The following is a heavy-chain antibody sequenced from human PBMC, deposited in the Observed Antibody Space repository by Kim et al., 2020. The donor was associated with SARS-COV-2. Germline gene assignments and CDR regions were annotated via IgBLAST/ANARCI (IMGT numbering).Heavy chain of an antibody. CDR2: ISGSGGST. D-gene: IGHD3-22*01. CDR1: GFTFSSYA. V-gene: IGHV3-23*01. Sequence: GGSLRLSCAASGFTFSSYAMSWVRQAPGKGLEWVSAISGSGGSTYYADSVKGRFTISRDNSKNTLYLQMNSLRAEDTAVYYCAKPVGSSGYYGGSNWGQGTLVTVSS. CDR3: AKPVGSSGYYGGSN. J-gene: IGHJ4*02.